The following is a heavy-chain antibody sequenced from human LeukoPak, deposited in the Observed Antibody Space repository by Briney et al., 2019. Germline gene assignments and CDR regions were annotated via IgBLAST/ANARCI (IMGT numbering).Heavy chain of an antibody. CDR2: INPSGGST. Sequence: ASVKVSCKASGYTFTSYYMHWVRQAPGQGLEWMGIINPSGGSTSYAQKFQGRVTMTRDMSTSTVYMELSSLRSEDTAVYYCARGSYSSGWVQKGPYLFYWGQGTLVTVSS. CDR3: ARGSYSSGWVQKGPYLFY. J-gene: IGHJ4*02. CDR1: GYTFTSYY. D-gene: IGHD6-19*01. V-gene: IGHV1-46*01.